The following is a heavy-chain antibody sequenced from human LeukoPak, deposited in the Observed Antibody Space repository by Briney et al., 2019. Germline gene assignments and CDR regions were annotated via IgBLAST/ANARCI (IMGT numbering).Heavy chain of an antibody. CDR2: TYYRSKWYN. CDR1: GHSVSGNSVA. V-gene: IGHV6-1*01. J-gene: IGHJ4*02. CDR3: ARQNGGFGY. Sequence: SQTLSLTCAISGHSVSGNSVAWNWIRQSPSRGLEWLGRTYYRSKWYNDYAVSVKGRITINPDTSKNQFSLQLNSVTPEDTALYYCARQNGGFGYWGQGTLVTVSS.